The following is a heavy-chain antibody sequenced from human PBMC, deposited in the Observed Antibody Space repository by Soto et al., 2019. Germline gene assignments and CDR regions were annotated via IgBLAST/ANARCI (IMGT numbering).Heavy chain of an antibody. CDR1: NGSITSGNW. D-gene: IGHD3-16*01. Sequence: QVQLQESGPGLVKPSGTLSLTCAVANGSITSGNWWSWVRQPPGKGLEWIRDIYQTGSTNYNPSLRSRVIISVDKSKNNFSLSLSSVTAADTAVYFCARVWGALAPIAGWFGPWGRGILVTVSS. J-gene: IGHJ5*02. CDR2: IYQTGST. V-gene: IGHV4-4*02. CDR3: ARVWGALAPIAGWFGP.